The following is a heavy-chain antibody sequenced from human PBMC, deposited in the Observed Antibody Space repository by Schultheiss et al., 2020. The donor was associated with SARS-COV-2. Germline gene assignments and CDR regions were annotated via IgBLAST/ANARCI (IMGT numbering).Heavy chain of an antibody. CDR2: IKRKSDGGTT. CDR1: GFIFSRYA. Sequence: GESLKISCAASGFIFSRYAMSWVRQAPGKGLQWVGRIKRKSDGGTTDYATPAKGRFTISRDDSKNTLYLQMNSLRSEDTAVYYCARDYSSIFGVVITHYYGMDVWGQGTTVTVSS. J-gene: IGHJ6*02. V-gene: IGHV3-15*01. D-gene: IGHD3-3*01. CDR3: ARDYSSIFGVVITHYYGMDV.